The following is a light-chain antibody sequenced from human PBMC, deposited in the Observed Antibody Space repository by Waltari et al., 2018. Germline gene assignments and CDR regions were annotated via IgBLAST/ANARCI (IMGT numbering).Light chain of an antibody. Sequence: QSAPTQPASVSGSPGQSITISCTGPSSDVGGYDFVSWHQQYPGKAPKVMIYGVNNRPSGFSNRFSGSKSGNTASLIISGLQADDEADYYCSSYTTSGTLVFGTGTKVTVL. J-gene: IGLJ1*01. CDR1: SSDVGGYDF. CDR3: SSYTTSGTLV. V-gene: IGLV2-14*01. CDR2: GVN.